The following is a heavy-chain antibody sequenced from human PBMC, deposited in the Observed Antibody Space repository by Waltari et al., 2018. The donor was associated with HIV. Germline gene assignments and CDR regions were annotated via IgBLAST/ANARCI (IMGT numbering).Heavy chain of an antibody. Sequence: EVQLVESGGGLVQPGRSLRLSCTASGFTFGDYAMSWVRQAPGKGLEWVGFIRSKAYGGTTQYAASVKGRFTISRDDSKSIVYLQMNSLKTEDTAVYYCTRIITMIVVDTTGYFDYWGQGTLVTVSS. J-gene: IGHJ4*02. V-gene: IGHV3-49*04. CDR2: IRSKAYGGTT. CDR3: TRIITMIVVDTTGYFDY. CDR1: GFTFGDYA. D-gene: IGHD3-22*01.